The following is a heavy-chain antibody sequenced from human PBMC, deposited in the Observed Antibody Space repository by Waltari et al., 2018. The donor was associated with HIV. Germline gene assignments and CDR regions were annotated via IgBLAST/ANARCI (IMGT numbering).Heavy chain of an antibody. CDR2: ITSSSSYI. CDR1: GFTFDRYR. Sequence: EVQLVASGGGLVKPGGSLRLSCATSGFTFDRYRMNWVRQAPGKGLEWVSSITSSSSYIYYADSVKGRFTISRDNAKNSLYLQMNSLRAEDTAIYYCASGGYCGGDCFDYWGQGTLVTVSS. CDR3: ASGGYCGGDCFDY. V-gene: IGHV3-21*01. D-gene: IGHD2-21*01. J-gene: IGHJ4*02.